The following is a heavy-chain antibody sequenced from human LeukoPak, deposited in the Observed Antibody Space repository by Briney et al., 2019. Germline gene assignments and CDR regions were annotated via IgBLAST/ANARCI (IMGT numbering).Heavy chain of an antibody. CDR1: GGSVSSTNW. V-gene: IGHV4-4*02. CDR2: VHLDGRT. D-gene: IGHD6-25*01. Sequence: PSETLSLTCVVSGGSVSSTNWWTWIRQPPGKGLEGIGEVHLDGRTNFNPSLKSRLTMSVDLSENHVSLKLTSVTAADTAVYYCAREGGFYRPLDYSGQGTLVTVSS. J-gene: IGHJ4*02. CDR3: AREGGFYRPLDY.